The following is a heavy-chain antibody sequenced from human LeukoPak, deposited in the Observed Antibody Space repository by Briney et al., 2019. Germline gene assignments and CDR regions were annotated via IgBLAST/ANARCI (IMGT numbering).Heavy chain of an antibody. Sequence: GGSLRLSCAASGFTFSSYWMNWVRQAPGKGLEWVANIKQDGSEKYYVDSVKGRFTISRDNAKNSLYLQMNSLRVEDTAVYYCARDEGYGDYPHFDYWGQRTLVTVSS. CDR2: IKQDGSEK. CDR3: ARDEGYGDYPHFDY. CDR1: GFTFSSYW. J-gene: IGHJ4*02. V-gene: IGHV3-7*03. D-gene: IGHD4-17*01.